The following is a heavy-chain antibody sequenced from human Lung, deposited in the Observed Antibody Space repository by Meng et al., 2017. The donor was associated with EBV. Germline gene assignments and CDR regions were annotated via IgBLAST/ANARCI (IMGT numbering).Heavy chain of an antibody. J-gene: IGHJ4*02. V-gene: IGHV4-4*07. Sequence: QVQLQESGPRMMKPSETLSLTYTVSGGSINSYYWHWIRQPAWKGLEWIGRFHTSGGTKYNPSLKSRVTMSVDMSKSQLSLNLNSVTAADTAVYYCAADPLLDDYGNSFDYWGQGTLVTVSS. CDR1: GGSINSYY. CDR2: FHTSGGT. CDR3: AADPLLDDYGNSFDY. D-gene: IGHD4-11*01.